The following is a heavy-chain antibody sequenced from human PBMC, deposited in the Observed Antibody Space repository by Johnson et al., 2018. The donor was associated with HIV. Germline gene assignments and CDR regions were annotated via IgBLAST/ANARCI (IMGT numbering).Heavy chain of an antibody. V-gene: IGHV3-20*04. J-gene: IGHJ3*02. D-gene: IGHD3-16*01. CDR1: GFTFSSYA. CDR3: AREGGSSGPDAFDI. Sequence: VQLVESGGGVVQPGRSLRLSCSASGFTFSSYAMHWVRQAPGKGLEWVSGINWNGGSTGYADSVKGRFTISRDNSKNTLYLQMNSLRAEDTAVYYCAREGGSSGPDAFDIWGQGTMVTVSS. CDR2: INWNGGST.